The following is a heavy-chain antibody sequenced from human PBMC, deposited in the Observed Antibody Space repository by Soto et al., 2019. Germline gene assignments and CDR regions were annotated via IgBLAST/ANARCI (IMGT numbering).Heavy chain of an antibody. V-gene: IGHV3-23*01. D-gene: IGHD2-15*01. Sequence: GGSLRLSCAASGFTFSSYAMSWVRQAPGKGLEWVSAISGSGGSTYYADSVKGRFTISRDNSKNTLYLQMNSLRAEDTAVYYCAKDPQGYCSGGSCYYFDYWGQGTLVTVSS. CDR2: ISGSGGST. CDR3: AKDPQGYCSGGSCYYFDY. J-gene: IGHJ4*02. CDR1: GFTFSSYA.